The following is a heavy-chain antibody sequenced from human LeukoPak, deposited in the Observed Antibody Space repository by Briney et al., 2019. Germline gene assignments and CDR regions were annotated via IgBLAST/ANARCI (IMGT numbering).Heavy chain of an antibody. CDR2: IYTSGST. CDR3: AREGPVVRGTDWFDP. V-gene: IGHV4-4*07. CDR1: GGSISSYY. J-gene: IGHJ5*02. D-gene: IGHD3-10*01. Sequence: SETLSLTCTVSGGSISSYYWSWIRQPAGKGLEWIGRIYTSGSTNYNPSLKSRVTMSEDTSKNQFSLKLSSVTAADTAVYYCAREGPVVRGTDWFDPWGQGTLVTVSS.